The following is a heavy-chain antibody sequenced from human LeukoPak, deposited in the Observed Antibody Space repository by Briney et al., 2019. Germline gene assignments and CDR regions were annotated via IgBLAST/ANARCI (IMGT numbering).Heavy chain of an antibody. Sequence: PSETLSLTCSVSGDSISSGSYYWGWIRQPPGKGLEWIGIIYYIGSTYYNPSLKSRVTISVDTSKNQFSLKLSSVTAADTAVYYRARLTYNWNSIDYWGQGTLVTVSS. CDR1: GDSISSGSYY. CDR2: IYYIGST. J-gene: IGHJ4*02. CDR3: ARLTYNWNSIDY. V-gene: IGHV4-39*01. D-gene: IGHD1-7*01.